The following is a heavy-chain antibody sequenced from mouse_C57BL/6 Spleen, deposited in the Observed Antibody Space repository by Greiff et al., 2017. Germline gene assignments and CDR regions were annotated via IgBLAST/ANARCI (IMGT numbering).Heavy chain of an antibody. V-gene: IGHV1-69*01. D-gene: IGHD3-2*02. Sequence: QVQLQQPGAELVMPGASVKLSCKASGYTFTSYWMHWVKQRPGQGLEWIGEIDPSDSYTNYNQKFKGKSTLTVDKSSITAYMQLSSLTSEDSAVYYCARSQTAQAFYAMDYWGQGTSVTVSS. CDR2: IDPSDSYT. CDR3: ARSQTAQAFYAMDY. CDR1: GYTFTSYW. J-gene: IGHJ4*01.